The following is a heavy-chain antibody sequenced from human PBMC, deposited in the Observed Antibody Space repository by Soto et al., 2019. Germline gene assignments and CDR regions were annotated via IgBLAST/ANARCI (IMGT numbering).Heavy chain of an antibody. CDR3: ARDQTFCSSNSCYLDY. CDR2: ISSSGSII. J-gene: IGHJ4*02. CDR1: GFTFCDYY. V-gene: IGHV3-11*01. Sequence: GGSPRLSCAASGFTFCDYYMSWLRQAPGKGLEWVSYISSSGSIIHYADSVKGRFTISRDNARNSLYLQMNSLRAEDTAVYYCARDQTFCSSNSCYLDYWGQGTLVTVSS. D-gene: IGHD2-2*01.